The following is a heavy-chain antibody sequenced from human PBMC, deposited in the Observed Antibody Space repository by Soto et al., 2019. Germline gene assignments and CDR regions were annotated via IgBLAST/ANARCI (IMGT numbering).Heavy chain of an antibody. J-gene: IGHJ5*02. CDR1: GYSFTSYW. CDR3: ARVARDSSWYMPVWFDP. Sequence: GESLKISCKGSGYSFTSYWIGWVRQMPGKGLEWMGIIYPGDSDTRYSPSFQGQVTISADKSISTAYLQWSSLKASDTAVYYCARVARDSSWYMPVWFDPWGQGTLVTVSS. V-gene: IGHV5-51*01. CDR2: IYPGDSDT. D-gene: IGHD6-13*01.